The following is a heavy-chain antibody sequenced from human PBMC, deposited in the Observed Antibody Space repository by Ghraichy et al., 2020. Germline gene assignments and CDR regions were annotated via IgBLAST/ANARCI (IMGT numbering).Heavy chain of an antibody. J-gene: IGHJ2*01. CDR2: IYSGGST. V-gene: IGHV3-66*01. CDR3: ARDSEATVTGYWYFDL. Sequence: GGSLRLSCAASGFTVSSNYMSWVRQAPGKGLEWVSVIYSGGSTYYADSVKGRFTISRDNSKNTLYLQMNSLRAEDTAVYYCARDSEATVTGYWYFDLWGRGTLVTVSS. CDR1: GFTVSSNY. D-gene: IGHD4-17*01.